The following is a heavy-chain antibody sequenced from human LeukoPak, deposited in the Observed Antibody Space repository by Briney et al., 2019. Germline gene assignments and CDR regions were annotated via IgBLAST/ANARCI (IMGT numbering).Heavy chain of an antibody. J-gene: IGHJ4*02. D-gene: IGHD3-3*01. CDR2: IIPVVGTA. Sequence: ASVKVSCKASGYTFSIYAISWVRQAPGQGLEWMGGIIPVVGTAIYAQKFQGRVTITTDESTSTAYMELSSLRSEGTAVYYFATPYYDFWSGYYYWGEGTLVTVSS. V-gene: IGHV1-69*05. CDR3: ATPYYDFWSGYYY. CDR1: GYTFSIYA.